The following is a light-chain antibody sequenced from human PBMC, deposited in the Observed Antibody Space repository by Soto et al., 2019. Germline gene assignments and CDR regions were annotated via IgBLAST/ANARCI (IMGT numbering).Light chain of an antibody. CDR3: LHDHNYPWT. CDR1: QVIRND. V-gene: IGKV1-6*01. Sequence: AIQMTQSPSSLSASVGDRVTITCRASQVIRNDLGWYQQKPGKAPKLLIYGASNLQSGVPSRFIGSGSGTDFTLTITSLQPEDFATYYCLHDHNYPWTFGQGTKVDIK. CDR2: GAS. J-gene: IGKJ1*01.